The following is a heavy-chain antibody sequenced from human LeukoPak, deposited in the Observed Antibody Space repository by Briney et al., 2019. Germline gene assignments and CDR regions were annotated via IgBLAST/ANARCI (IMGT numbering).Heavy chain of an antibody. J-gene: IGHJ4*02. CDR1: GFTFSSYT. CDR2: ISGSNSYI. CDR3: ARERSGSYHAASDY. Sequence: GGSLRLSCAASGFTFSSYTMHWIRQAPGKGLEWVSSISGSNSYIFYADSVKGRFTVSRDNAKDSLYLQMNSLRAEDTAVYYCARERSGSYHAASDYWGQGTLVTVSS. D-gene: IGHD1-26*01. V-gene: IGHV3-21*01.